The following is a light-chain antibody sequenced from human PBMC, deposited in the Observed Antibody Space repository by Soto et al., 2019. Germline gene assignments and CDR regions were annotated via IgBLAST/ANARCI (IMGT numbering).Light chain of an antibody. V-gene: IGKV3-15*01. J-gene: IGKJ2*01. CDR3: QQGHNWPLT. CDR1: QSISTE. CDR2: SAS. Sequence: EIAMTQSPATLSVSPGERATLSCRASQSISTELAWYQQIPGQPPRLLIYSASTRATGVPARFTGSGSGSEFPLTISGLQSEDFAIYYCQQGHNWPLTFGQGTRLEI.